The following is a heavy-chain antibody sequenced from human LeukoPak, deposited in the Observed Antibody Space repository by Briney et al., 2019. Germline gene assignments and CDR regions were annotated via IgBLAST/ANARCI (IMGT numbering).Heavy chain of an antibody. CDR2: IYYSGST. CDR3: ATYDSSGYYYQTFHF. V-gene: IGHV4-39*02. CDR1: GGSITSSSYY. J-gene: IGHJ4*02. Sequence: PSETLSLTCTVSGGSITSSSYYWGWIRQPPGKGLEWIGSIYYSGSTYYNPSLKSRVTISVDTSKNHFSLKLTSVTAADTAVYYCATYDSSGYYYQTFHFWGQGTLVTVSS. D-gene: IGHD3-22*01.